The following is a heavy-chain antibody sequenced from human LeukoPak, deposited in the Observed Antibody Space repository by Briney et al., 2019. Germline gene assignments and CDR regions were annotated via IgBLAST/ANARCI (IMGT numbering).Heavy chain of an antibody. J-gene: IGHJ4*02. CDR2: FDPEDGET. CDR1: GYTLTELS. CDR3: ATGRQLRTAPDY. V-gene: IGHV1-24*01. D-gene: IGHD6-6*01. Sequence: EASVKVSCKVSGYTLTELSMHWVRQAPGKGLEWMGGFDPEDGETIYAQKFQGRVTMTEDTSTDTAYMELSSLRSEDTAVYYCATGRQLRTAPDYWGQGTLVTVSS.